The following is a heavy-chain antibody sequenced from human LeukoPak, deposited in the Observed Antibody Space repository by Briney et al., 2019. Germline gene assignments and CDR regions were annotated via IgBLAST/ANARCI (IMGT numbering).Heavy chain of an antibody. CDR3: ARDPTQGYYDFWSGYYKGWFDP. J-gene: IGHJ5*02. Sequence: SVKVSCKASGGTFSSYAISWVRQAPGQGLEWVGGIIPIFGTANYAQKFQGRVTITTDESTSTAYMELSSLRSEDTAVCYCARDPTQGYYDFWSGYYKGWFDPWGQGTLVTVSS. V-gene: IGHV1-69*05. CDR1: GGTFSSYA. CDR2: IIPIFGTA. D-gene: IGHD3-3*01.